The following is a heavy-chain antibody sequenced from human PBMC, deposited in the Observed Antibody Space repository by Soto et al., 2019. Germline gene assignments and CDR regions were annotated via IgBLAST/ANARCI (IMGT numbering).Heavy chain of an antibody. J-gene: IGHJ4*02. D-gene: IGHD4-17*01. CDR2: IYYSGST. V-gene: IGHV4-59*08. CDR1: GGSISSYY. Sequence: QVQLQESGPGLVKPSETLSLTCTVSGGSISSYYWSWIRQLPGKGLEWIGSIYYSGSTNYNTSLMDRDTISVDTSKNQFSLKLSAVTAADTAVYYCASRYGGTLDYWGQGTLVTVSS. CDR3: ASRYGGTLDY.